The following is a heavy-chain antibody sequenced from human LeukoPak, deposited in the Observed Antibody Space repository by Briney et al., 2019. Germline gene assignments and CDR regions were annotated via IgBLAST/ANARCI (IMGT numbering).Heavy chain of an antibody. CDR1: GYTFTSYY. CDR3: ARESSMVRGVISAFDI. Sequence: GASVKVSCKASGYTFTSYYMHWVRQAPGQGLEWMGIINPSGGSTSYAQKFPGRVTMTRDTSTSTVYMELSSLRSEDTAVYYCARESSMVRGVISAFDIWCQGTMVTVSS. J-gene: IGHJ3*02. D-gene: IGHD3-10*01. V-gene: IGHV1-46*01. CDR2: INPSGGST.